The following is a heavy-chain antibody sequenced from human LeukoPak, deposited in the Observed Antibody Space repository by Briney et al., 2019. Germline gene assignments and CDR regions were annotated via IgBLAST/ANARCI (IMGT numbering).Heavy chain of an antibody. D-gene: IGHD6-13*01. J-gene: IGHJ4*02. CDR2: ISYDGSHQ. V-gene: IGHV3-30-3*01. CDR3: ARAPSSSWHRFDS. Sequence: GRSLRLSCAASGFTFNTYAMHWVRQAPDKGLEWVAVISYDGSHQSYADSVKGRLTISRDNSKNTLSLEMNNVRVEDSSVYYCARAPSSSWHRFDSWGQGTLLTVSS. CDR1: GFTFNTYA.